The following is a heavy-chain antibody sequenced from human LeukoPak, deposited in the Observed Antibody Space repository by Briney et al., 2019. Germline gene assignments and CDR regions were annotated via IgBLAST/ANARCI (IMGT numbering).Heavy chain of an antibody. CDR2: ISSSSSYI. CDR1: GFTFSSYS. J-gene: IGHJ5*02. D-gene: IGHD2-15*01. CDR3: ARDYCSGGSCYSAPDWFEP. Sequence: PGGSLRLSCAASGFTFSSYSMNWVRQAPGEGLEWVSSISSSSSYIYYADSVKGRFTISRDNAKNSLYLQMNSLRAEDTAVYYCARDYCSGGSCYSAPDWFEPWGQGTLVSVS. V-gene: IGHV3-21*01.